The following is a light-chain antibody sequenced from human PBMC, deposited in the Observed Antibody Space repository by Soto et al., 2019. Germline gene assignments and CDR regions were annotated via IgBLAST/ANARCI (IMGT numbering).Light chain of an antibody. J-gene: IGKJ3*01. V-gene: IGKV1-5*03. CDR2: KAS. Sequence: EMTQTPSSLSASVGDRVTITCRASQSISSWLAWYQQKPGKAPNLLIYKASSLESGVPSRFSGSGFGTEFTLTISSLQPDDFAIYYCQQYNTYPFTFGPGTKVDIK. CDR1: QSISSW. CDR3: QQYNTYPFT.